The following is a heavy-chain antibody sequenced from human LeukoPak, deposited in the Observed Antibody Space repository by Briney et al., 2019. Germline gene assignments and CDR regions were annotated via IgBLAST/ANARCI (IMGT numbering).Heavy chain of an antibody. J-gene: IGHJ5*02. CDR1: VFTFSSNG. V-gene: IGHV3-33*01. D-gene: IGHD2-15*01. CDR2: IWYDGSNK. CDR3: AGRYCSGGSCYYNWFDP. Sequence: GRSLRLSRAASVFTFSSNGMHWVRQAPGKGLEWVAVIWYDGSNKYYADSVKGRFTISRDNSKNTLYLQMNSLRAEDTAVYYCAGRYCSGGSCYYNWFDPWGQGTLVTVSS.